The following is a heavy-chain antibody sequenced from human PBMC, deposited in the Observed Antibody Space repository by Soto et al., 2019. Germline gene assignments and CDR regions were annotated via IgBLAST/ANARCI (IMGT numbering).Heavy chain of an antibody. CDR1: GFTFSNAW. Sequence: GGSLRLSCAASGFTFSNAWMNWVRQAPGKGLEWVGRIKSKTDGGTTDYAAPVKGRFTISRDDSKNTLYLQMNSLKTEDTAVYYCTTIYTGDYDHYYYYYGMDVWGQGTTVTVSS. CDR3: TTIYTGDYDHYYYYYGMDV. CDR2: IKSKTDGGTT. J-gene: IGHJ6*02. D-gene: IGHD7-27*01. V-gene: IGHV3-15*07.